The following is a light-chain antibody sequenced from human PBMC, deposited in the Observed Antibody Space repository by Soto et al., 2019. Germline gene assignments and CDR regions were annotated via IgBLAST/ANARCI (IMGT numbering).Light chain of an antibody. CDR3: QHYNNWLGT. CDR2: GAS. J-gene: IGKJ4*01. V-gene: IGKV3-15*01. Sequence: EIVVTQSPALVSVSPGERVTLSCRASQSVISSLAWYQQKLGQAPRLLIYGASTRDTGIPARFSGSGSGTEFFLNISSLQSEDSAIYYCQHYNNWLGTFGGGTKVEIK. CDR1: QSVISS.